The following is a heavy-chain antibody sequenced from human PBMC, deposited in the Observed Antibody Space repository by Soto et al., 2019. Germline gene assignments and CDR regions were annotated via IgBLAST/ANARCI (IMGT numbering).Heavy chain of an antibody. CDR2: IWYDGSNK. CDR1: GFTFSSYG. CDR3: ARDLSKVAAADY. D-gene: IGHD2-2*01. J-gene: IGHJ4*02. V-gene: IGHV3-33*01. Sequence: QVQLVESGGGVVQPGRSLRLSCAASGFTFSSYGMHWVRQAPGKGLEWVAVIWYDGSNKYYADSVKGRFTISRDNSKNTLYLQMNSLRAEDTAVYYCARDLSKVAAADYWGQGTLVTVSS.